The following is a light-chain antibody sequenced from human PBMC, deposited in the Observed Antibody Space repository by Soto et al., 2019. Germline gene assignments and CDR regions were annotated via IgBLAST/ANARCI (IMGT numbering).Light chain of an antibody. CDR1: QSVINN. J-gene: IGKJ1*01. Sequence: EIVMTQSPATLSVSPGERATLSCRASQSVINNLAWYQQKPGQAPRLLIYAASARATGIPARFSGSGSGTEFTLTISSLQSEDFAIYYRQQYKEWPPWTFGQGTKVEIK. CDR3: QQYKEWPPWT. CDR2: AAS. V-gene: IGKV3-15*01.